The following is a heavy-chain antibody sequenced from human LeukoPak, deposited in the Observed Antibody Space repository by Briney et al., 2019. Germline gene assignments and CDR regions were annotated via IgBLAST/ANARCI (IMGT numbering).Heavy chain of an antibody. CDR3: ARVGGIAARLSWWFDP. V-gene: IGHV3-7*01. J-gene: IGHJ5*02. Sequence: GGSLRLSCVASGFTFSSYWMSWVRQAPGKGLEWVANIKKDGSEKYYVDSVKGRFTISRDNAKNSLYLQMNSLRAEDTAMYYCARVGGIAARLSWWFDPWGQGTLVTVSS. D-gene: IGHD6-6*01. CDR1: GFTFSSYW. CDR2: IKKDGSEK.